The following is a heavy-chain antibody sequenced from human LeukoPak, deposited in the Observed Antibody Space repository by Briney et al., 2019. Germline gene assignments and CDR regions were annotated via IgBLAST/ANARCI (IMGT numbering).Heavy chain of an antibody. CDR1: GGSISSSSYY. J-gene: IGHJ5*02. V-gene: IGHV4-39*01. D-gene: IGHD2-8*01. CDR2: IYYSGST. Sequence: SETLSLTCTVSGGSISSSSYYWGWIRQPPGKGLEWIGSIYYSGSTYYNPSLKSRVTISVDTSKNQFSLKLSSVTAADTAVYYCARAGELMARNWFDPLGPGNPGHRLL. CDR3: ARAGELMARNWFDP.